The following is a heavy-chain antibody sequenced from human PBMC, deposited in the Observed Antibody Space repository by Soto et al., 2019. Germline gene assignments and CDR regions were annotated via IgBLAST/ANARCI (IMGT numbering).Heavy chain of an antibody. J-gene: IGHJ3*01. V-gene: IGHV3-11*06. D-gene: IGHD5-18*01. CDR3: ARGYTVHDAFDV. CDR1: GFTFSDYY. Sequence: QVQLVESGGGLVKPGGSLRLSCAASGFTFSDYYMCWIRHAPGKGLEWVSYISSSNSYTEYADSLKARFTISRDNAKNSLYLQMNSLRAEVTAVYYCARGYTVHDAFDVWGQGTMVNVSS. CDR2: ISSSNSYT.